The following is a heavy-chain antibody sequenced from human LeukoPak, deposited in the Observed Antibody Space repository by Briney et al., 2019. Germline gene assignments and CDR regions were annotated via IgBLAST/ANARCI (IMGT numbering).Heavy chain of an antibody. Sequence: GGSLRLSCTASGFTFNNYAMSWVRQAPGKGLDWVSSISGSGDSTYYADSVKGRFTISRDNSKSTLYLQMNTLRAEDAAVYYCARAHYYDSSGPYDYWGQGTLVTVSS. J-gene: IGHJ4*02. D-gene: IGHD3-22*01. CDR3: ARAHYYDSSGPYDY. V-gene: IGHV3-23*01. CDR1: GFTFNNYA. CDR2: ISGSGDST.